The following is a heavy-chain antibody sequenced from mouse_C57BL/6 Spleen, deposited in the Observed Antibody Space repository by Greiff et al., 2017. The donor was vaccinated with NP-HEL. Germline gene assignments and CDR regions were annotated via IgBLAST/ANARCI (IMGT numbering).Heavy chain of an antibody. V-gene: IGHV5-4*01. J-gene: IGHJ3*01. D-gene: IGHD1-1*01. CDR2: ISDGGCYT. Sequence: EVKLVESGGGLVKPGGSLKLSCAASGFTFSSYAMSWVRQTPEKRLEWVATISDGGCYTYYPDNVKGRFTISRDNAKNNLYLQMVHLKSEDTAMYYCAREDYGSSSAWFAYWGQGTLVTVSA. CDR1: GFTFSSYA. CDR3: AREDYGSSSAWFAY.